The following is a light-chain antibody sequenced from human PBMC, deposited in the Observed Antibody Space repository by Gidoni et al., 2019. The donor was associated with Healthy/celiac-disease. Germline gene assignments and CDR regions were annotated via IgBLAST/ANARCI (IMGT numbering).Light chain of an antibody. CDR1: QRVSRSY. Sequence: EIVLTQSPGTLSLSPGERATLSCRASQRVSRSYLAWYQQKPGQAPRLLIYGASSRATVIPDRFSGSGSGTDFTLTISRLEPEDCAVYYCQQYGSSPRTFGQGTKVEIK. V-gene: IGKV3-20*01. CDR2: GAS. CDR3: QQYGSSPRT. J-gene: IGKJ1*01.